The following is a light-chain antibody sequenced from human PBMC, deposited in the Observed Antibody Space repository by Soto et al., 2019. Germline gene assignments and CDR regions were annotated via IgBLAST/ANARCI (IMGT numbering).Light chain of an antibody. Sequence: SYELTQSPSVSVSPGQTAIVTCSGDELGDKYVCWYQQKPGQSPLLVIYQDTKRPSGIPERFSGSNSGNTATLTISGTQAMDEADYYCQAWDSDTGVFGGGTKLTVL. CDR1: ELGDKY. CDR3: QAWDSDTGV. CDR2: QDT. V-gene: IGLV3-1*01. J-gene: IGLJ3*02.